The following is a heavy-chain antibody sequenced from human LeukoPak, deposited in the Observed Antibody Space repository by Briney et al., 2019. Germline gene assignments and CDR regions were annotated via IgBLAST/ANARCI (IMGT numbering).Heavy chain of an antibody. D-gene: IGHD3-3*01. Sequence: SETLSLTFTVSGGSISNYYWSWIRQPPGKGLEWIGYIYYSGSTYYNPSLKSRVTISVDTSKNQFSLKLSSVTAADTAVYYCARAPLRFLEWLSTPRIGLSFDYWGQGTLVTVSS. J-gene: IGHJ4*02. CDR2: IYYSGST. CDR1: GGSISNYY. CDR3: ARAPLRFLEWLSTPRIGLSFDY. V-gene: IGHV4-59*08.